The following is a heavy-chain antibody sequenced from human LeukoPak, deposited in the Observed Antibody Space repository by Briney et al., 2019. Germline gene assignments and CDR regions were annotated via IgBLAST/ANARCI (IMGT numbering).Heavy chain of an antibody. Sequence: PGRSLRLSCTTSGFTFGAYAMSWVRQAPGRGLEWVSSISSRSDYIYYADSVKGRFTISRDNAKNSLFLQMNSLRAGDTAVYYCARGSTTEIGWNYWGQGTLVTVS. V-gene: IGHV3-21*01. J-gene: IGHJ4*02. CDR1: GFTFGAYA. CDR2: ISSRSDYI. CDR3: ARGSTTEIGWNY. D-gene: IGHD1-14*01.